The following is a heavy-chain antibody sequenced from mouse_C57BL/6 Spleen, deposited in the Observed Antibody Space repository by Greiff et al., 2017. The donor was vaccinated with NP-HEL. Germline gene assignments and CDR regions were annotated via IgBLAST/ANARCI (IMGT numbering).Heavy chain of an antibody. V-gene: IGHV5-12*01. Sequence: EVQLVESGGGLVQPGGSLKLSCAASGFTFSDYYMYWVRQTPEKRLEWVAYISNGGGSTYYPDTVKGRFTISRDNAKNTLYLQMSRLMSEDTAMYYCARHGWDDAYWGQGTLVTVSA. D-gene: IGHD4-1*01. J-gene: IGHJ3*01. CDR3: ARHGWDDAY. CDR2: ISNGGGST. CDR1: GFTFSDYY.